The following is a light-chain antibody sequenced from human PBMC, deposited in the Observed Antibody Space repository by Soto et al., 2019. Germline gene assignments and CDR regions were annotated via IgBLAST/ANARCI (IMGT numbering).Light chain of an antibody. V-gene: IGKV1-39*01. CDR1: PSISNY. CDR3: QQSYSTPVT. J-gene: IGKJ4*01. Sequence: DFQMPQSPSSLSASVGDIVTITSRARPSISNYLNWYQQNPGKAPKLLIYAASSLQSGVHSRFSGSGSGTDFTLTISTLQPEDCAHYYCQQSYSTPVTFRGGTKVEI. CDR2: AAS.